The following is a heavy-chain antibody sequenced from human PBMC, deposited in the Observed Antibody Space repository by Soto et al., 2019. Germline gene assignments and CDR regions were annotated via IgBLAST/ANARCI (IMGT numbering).Heavy chain of an antibody. CDR2: ISSTTNYI. Sequence: GGSLRLSCAASGFTFTRYSMNWVRQAPGKGLEWVSSISSTTNYIYYGDSMKGRFTISRDNTKNSLYLEMNSLRAEDTAVYYCARESEDLTSNFDYWGQGTLVTVSS. J-gene: IGHJ4*02. CDR1: GFTFTRYS. V-gene: IGHV3-21*06. CDR3: ARESEDLTSNFDY.